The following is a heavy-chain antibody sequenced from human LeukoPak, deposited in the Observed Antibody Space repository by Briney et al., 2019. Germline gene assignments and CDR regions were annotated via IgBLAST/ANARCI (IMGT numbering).Heavy chain of an antibody. CDR2: IKSDVSST. CDR1: GFTFSSYW. CDR3: SSSPLSRTFDY. Sequence: GVSLRLSCAASGFTFSSYWMHWVRQAPGKGLVWVSRIKSDVSSTSYADSVKGRFTISRDNAKNTLYLQMNSLRAEDTAVYYSSSSPLSRTFDYWGQGTLVTVSS. V-gene: IGHV3-74*01. J-gene: IGHJ4*02. D-gene: IGHD6-6*01.